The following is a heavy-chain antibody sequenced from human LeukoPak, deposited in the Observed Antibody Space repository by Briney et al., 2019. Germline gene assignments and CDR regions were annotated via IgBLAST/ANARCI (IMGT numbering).Heavy chain of an antibody. J-gene: IGHJ5*02. CDR2: INHSGST. Sequence: PSETLSLTCAVYGGSFSGYYWSWIRQPPGKGLEWIGEINHSGSTNYNPSLKSRVTIPVDTSKNQFSLKLSSVTAADTAVYYCARGGPNSSGWYGRINWFDPWGQGTLVTVSS. CDR1: GGSFSGYY. D-gene: IGHD6-19*01. CDR3: ARGGPNSSGWYGRINWFDP. V-gene: IGHV4-34*01.